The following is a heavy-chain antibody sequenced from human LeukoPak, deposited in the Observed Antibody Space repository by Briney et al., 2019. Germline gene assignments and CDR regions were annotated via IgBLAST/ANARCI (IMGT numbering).Heavy chain of an antibody. D-gene: IGHD5-18*01. J-gene: IGHJ4*02. CDR2: IYSGGST. CDR3: ARVDTAMAHFDY. CDR1: GFTFSSYS. Sequence: PGGSLRLSCAASGFTFSSYSMNWVRQAPGKGLEWVSVIYSGGSTYYADSVKGRFTISRHNSKNTLYLQMNSLRAEDTAVYYCARVDTAMAHFDYWGQGTLVTVSS. V-gene: IGHV3-53*04.